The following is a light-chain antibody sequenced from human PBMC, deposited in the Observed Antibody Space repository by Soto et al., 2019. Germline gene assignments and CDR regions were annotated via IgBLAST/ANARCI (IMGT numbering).Light chain of an antibody. CDR1: SSDVGSYNL. Sequence: QSVLTQPASVSGSPGQSITISCTGTSSDVGSYNLVSWYQQHPGKAPKLMIYEVSKRPSGVSNRFSGSKSGNTASLTISVLQAEDEAYYYCCSYAGSSSYVFGTGTKLTVL. CDR3: CSYAGSSSYV. CDR2: EVS. V-gene: IGLV2-23*02. J-gene: IGLJ1*01.